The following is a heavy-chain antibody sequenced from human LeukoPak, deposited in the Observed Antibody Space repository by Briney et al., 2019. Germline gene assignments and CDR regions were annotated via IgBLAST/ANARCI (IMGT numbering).Heavy chain of an antibody. CDR2: IYYSGST. J-gene: IGHJ4*02. V-gene: IGHV4-39*01. CDR1: GGSISSSSYY. D-gene: IGHD6-19*01. Sequence: SETLSLTCTVSGGSISSSSYYWGWIRQPPGKGLEWIGSIYYSGSTYYNPSLKSRVTISVDTSKNQFSLKPSSVTAADTAVYYCARQDEAGTLDYWGQRLLVTASS. CDR3: ARQDEAGTLDY.